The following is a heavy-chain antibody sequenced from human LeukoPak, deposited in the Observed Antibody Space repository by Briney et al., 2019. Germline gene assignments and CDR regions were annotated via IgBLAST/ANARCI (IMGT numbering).Heavy chain of an antibody. CDR3: AKHYFYSYGSLDY. CDR1: GGPVSSGTYY. Sequence: ETLSLTCTASGGPVSSGTYYWNWVRQPPGKGLEWVSYISSSSSTTHYADSVKGRFTISRDNADNSLYLQMNSLRDEDTALYFCAKHYFYSYGSLDYWGQGTLVTVSS. D-gene: IGHD5-18*01. V-gene: IGHV3-48*02. J-gene: IGHJ4*02. CDR2: ISSSSSTT.